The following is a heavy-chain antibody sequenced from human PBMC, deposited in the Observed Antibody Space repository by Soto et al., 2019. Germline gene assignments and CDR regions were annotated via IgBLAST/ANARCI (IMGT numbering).Heavy chain of an antibody. CDR1: GITLAAHG. CDR3: ARVRNNNDKRLDV. CDR2: SWYAGKT. J-gene: IGHJ6*02. V-gene: IGHV3-33*01. Sequence: QEQLVESGGGMVHPGTSLRLSCVTSGITLAAHGMHWVRQAPGKGLEWVALSWYAGKTFYGDSVKGRFTISRDTSTVFLDMRSLRPDDTAVYFCARVRNNNDKRLDVWGQGTTVIVS. D-gene: IGHD2-8*01.